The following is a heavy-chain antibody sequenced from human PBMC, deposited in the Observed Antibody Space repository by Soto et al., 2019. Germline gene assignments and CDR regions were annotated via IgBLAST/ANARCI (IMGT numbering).Heavy chain of an antibody. V-gene: IGHV3-30*18. CDR2: ISYDGSNK. CDR1: GFTFSSYG. J-gene: IGHJ3*02. Sequence: QVQLVESGGGVVQPGRSLRLSCAASGFTFSSYGMHWVRQAPGKGLEWVAVISYDGSNKYYADSVKGRFTISRDNSKHTLYLQMNSLRAEDTAVYYCAKDLPAYCGGDCPHAFDIWGQGTMVTVSS. CDR3: AKDLPAYCGGDCPHAFDI. D-gene: IGHD2-21*02.